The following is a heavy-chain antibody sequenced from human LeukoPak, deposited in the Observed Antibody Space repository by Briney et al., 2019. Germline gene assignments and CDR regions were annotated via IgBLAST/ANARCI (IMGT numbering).Heavy chain of an antibody. CDR3: ARDLSNYDFWSGYHLGDAFDI. CDR2: IYTSGTT. V-gene: IGHV4-4*07. Sequence: PSETLSLTCTVSGVSISSYYWSWIRHPAGKGLEWIGRIYTSGTTNYNLSLKSRATMSVDTSKNQFSRKLTSVTAADTAVYYCARDLSNYDFWSGYHLGDAFDIWGQGTMVTVSS. CDR1: GVSISSYY. D-gene: IGHD3-3*01. J-gene: IGHJ3*02.